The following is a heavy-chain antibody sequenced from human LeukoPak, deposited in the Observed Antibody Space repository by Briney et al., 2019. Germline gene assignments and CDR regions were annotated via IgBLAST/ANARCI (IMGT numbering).Heavy chain of an antibody. CDR2: ISRSGGTT. V-gene: IGHV3-23*01. Sequence: PGGSLRLSCAASGASGFTFSSFEMAWVRQTPGKGLEGVALISRSGGTTYYAGSVKSRFAISRDNSKNTLYRQMNSLRAEDTAEYYGAKRGGTESFYYFYYMDVWGKGTTVTVSS. D-gene: IGHD2-15*01. CDR3: AKRGGTESFYYFYYMDV. CDR1: GFTFSSFE. J-gene: IGHJ6*03.